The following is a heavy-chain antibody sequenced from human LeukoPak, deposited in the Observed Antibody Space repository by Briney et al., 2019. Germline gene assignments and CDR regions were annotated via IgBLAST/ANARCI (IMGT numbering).Heavy chain of an antibody. J-gene: IGHJ4*02. V-gene: IGHV4-39*07. D-gene: IGHD1-26*01. Sequence: LETLSLTCTVSGGSISSSSYYWGWIRQPPGKGLEWIGSIYYSGSTYYNPSLKSRVTISVDTSKNQFSLKLSSVTAADTAVYYCARDIVGARQDYFDYWGQGTLVTVSS. CDR2: IYYSGST. CDR3: ARDIVGARQDYFDY. CDR1: GGSISSSSYY.